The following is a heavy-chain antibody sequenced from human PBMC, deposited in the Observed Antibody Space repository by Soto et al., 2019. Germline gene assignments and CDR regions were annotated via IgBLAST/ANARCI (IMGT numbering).Heavy chain of an antibody. D-gene: IGHD1-26*01. CDR1: GGSFSGYY. CDR3: ARASPVRTGARGYYYYYGMDV. J-gene: IGHJ6*02. Sequence: SETLSLTCAVYGGSFSGYYWSWIRQPPGKGLEWIGEINHSGSTNYNPSLKSRVTISVDTSKNQFSLKLSSVTAADTAVYYCARASPVRTGARGYYYYYGMDVWGQGTTVTVSS. CDR2: INHSGST. V-gene: IGHV4-34*01.